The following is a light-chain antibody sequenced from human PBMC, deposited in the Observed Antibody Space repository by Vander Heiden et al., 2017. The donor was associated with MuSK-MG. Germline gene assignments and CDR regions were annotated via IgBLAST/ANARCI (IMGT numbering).Light chain of an antibody. J-gene: IGKJ2*01. CDR1: QSINTY. CDR2: GAS. Sequence: RVTISCRASQSINTYLNWYQQKPGKAPNLLIYGASTLQSGVPSRFSGSGSGTDFTLTISTLQPEDFATYYCQQSDRSPYTFGQGTKLEIK. V-gene: IGKV1-39*01. CDR3: QQSDRSPYT.